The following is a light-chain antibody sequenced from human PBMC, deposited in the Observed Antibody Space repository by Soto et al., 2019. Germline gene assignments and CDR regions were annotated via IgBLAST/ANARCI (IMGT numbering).Light chain of an antibody. CDR2: EVS. CDR1: SSDVGGYNY. J-gene: IGLJ1*01. V-gene: IGLV2-8*01. Sequence: QSALTQPPSASGSPGQSVTISCTGTSSDVGGYNYVSWYQQHPGKAPKLMIYEVSKRPSGVPERFSGSKSGNTASLTISGLQAEDEADYYCCSYAGSYSYVFGTGTKVTVL. CDR3: CSYAGSYSYV.